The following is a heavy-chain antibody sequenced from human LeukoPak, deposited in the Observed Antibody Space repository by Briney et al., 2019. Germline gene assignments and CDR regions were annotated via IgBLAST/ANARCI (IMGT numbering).Heavy chain of an antibody. CDR3: ARHGPEIYYVSEPTLYYFDY. CDR1: GGPISSYY. CDR2: IYYSGST. D-gene: IGHD3-10*01. V-gene: IGHV4-59*08. Sequence: SEPLSLTCTVSGGPISSYYWRWIRQPPGKALEWIGYIYYSGSTNQNPFLKSRVTISVDTSKNQFSLKLSSVTTADTAVYYCARHGPEIYYVSEPTLYYFDYWGQGTLVTVSS. J-gene: IGHJ4*02.